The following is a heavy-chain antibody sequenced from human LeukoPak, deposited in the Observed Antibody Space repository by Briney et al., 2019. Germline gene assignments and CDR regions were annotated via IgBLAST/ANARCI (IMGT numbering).Heavy chain of an antibody. D-gene: IGHD3-3*01. Sequence: SVKVSCKASGGTFSSYAIRWVRQAPGQGLEWMGGIIPIFGTANYAQKFQGRVTITADESTSTAYMELSSLRSEDTAVYYCAVEGDIMIFVVGPDYWGQGTLVTVSS. CDR2: IIPIFGTA. V-gene: IGHV1-69*13. CDR3: AVEGDIMIFVVGPDY. CDR1: GGTFSSYA. J-gene: IGHJ4*02.